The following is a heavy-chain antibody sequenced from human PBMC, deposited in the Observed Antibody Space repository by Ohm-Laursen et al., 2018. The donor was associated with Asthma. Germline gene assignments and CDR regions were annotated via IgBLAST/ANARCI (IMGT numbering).Heavy chain of an antibody. CDR2: ISGNGGST. V-gene: IGHV3-23*01. Sequence: SLRLSCSASGFTFSSFAMNWVRQAPGKGLEWVSGISGNGGSTYYADSVKGRFTISRDNSKNTLSLQMDSLRAEDTAVYYCAKMMNWQTKGFDMWGQGTMVTVSS. D-gene: IGHD1-1*01. J-gene: IGHJ3*02. CDR3: AKMMNWQTKGFDM. CDR1: GFTFSSFA.